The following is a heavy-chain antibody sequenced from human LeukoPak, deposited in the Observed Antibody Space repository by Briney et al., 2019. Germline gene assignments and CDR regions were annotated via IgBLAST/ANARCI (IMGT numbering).Heavy chain of an antibody. D-gene: IGHD3-9*01. J-gene: IGHJ3*02. CDR1: GGSISSSSYY. CDR2: IYYSGST. V-gene: IGHV4-39*07. Sequence: PSETLSLTCTVSGGSISSSSYYWGWIRQPPGKELEWIGSIYYSGSTYYNPSLKSRVTISVDTSKNQFSLKLSSVTAADTAVYYCARNYHILTGSNTFGIWGQGTMVTVSS. CDR3: ARNYHILTGSNTFGI.